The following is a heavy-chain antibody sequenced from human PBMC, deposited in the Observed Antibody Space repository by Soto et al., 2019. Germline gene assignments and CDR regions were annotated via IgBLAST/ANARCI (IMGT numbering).Heavy chain of an antibody. J-gene: IGHJ4*02. CDR3: ATTRPNQDIGLE. CDR1: GDTFRTYD. CDR2: MNPNSGNT. V-gene: IGHV1-8*01. D-gene: IGHD2-15*01. Sequence: QVQLVQSGAEVKKPGASVKVSCKASGDTFRTYDINWVRQATGQGLEWMGWMNPNSGNTGYAQNFQGRVTMTRDAPISTAYMEVRSLKSEDTAVYYRATTRPNQDIGLEWGQGNLVTVFS.